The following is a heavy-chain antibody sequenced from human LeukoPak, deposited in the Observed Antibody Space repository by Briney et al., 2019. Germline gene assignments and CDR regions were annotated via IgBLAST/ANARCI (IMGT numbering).Heavy chain of an antibody. CDR1: GGSFSGYY. CDR3: ARARWAGRAWLPFDY. J-gene: IGHJ4*02. Sequence: SETLSLTCAVYGGSFSGYYWTWIRQPPGKGLEWIGEINHSGNTNYNPSLKSRVTISVNTSTNQFSLKLSSVTAADTAVYYCARARWAGRAWLPFDYWGQGTLVTVSS. V-gene: IGHV4-34*01. CDR2: INHSGNT. D-gene: IGHD5-18*01.